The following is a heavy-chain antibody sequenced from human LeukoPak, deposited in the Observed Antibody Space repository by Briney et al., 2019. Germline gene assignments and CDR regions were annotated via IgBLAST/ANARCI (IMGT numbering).Heavy chain of an antibody. CDR2: ISGSGGST. D-gene: IGHD6-13*01. Sequence: PGGSLRLSCAASGFTFSSYAMSWVRQAPGKGLEWVSGISGSGGSTYYADSVKGRFTISRDNSKNTLYLQMNSLRAEDTAVYYCATRSTNWYVLDYWGQGTLVTVSS. V-gene: IGHV3-23*01. CDR1: GFTFSSYA. CDR3: ATRSTNWYVLDY. J-gene: IGHJ4*02.